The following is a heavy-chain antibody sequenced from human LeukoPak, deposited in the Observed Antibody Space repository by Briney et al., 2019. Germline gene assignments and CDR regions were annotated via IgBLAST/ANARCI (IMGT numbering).Heavy chain of an antibody. CDR1: GGSISSGSYY. CDR3: ARGPDYGDY. Sequence: PSETLSLTCTVSGGSISSGSYYWSWIRQPPGKGLEWIGEINHSGSTNYNPSLKSRVTISVDTSKNQFSLKLSSVTAADTAVYYCARGPDYGDYWGQGTLVTVSS. CDR2: INHSGST. J-gene: IGHJ4*02. V-gene: IGHV4-39*07.